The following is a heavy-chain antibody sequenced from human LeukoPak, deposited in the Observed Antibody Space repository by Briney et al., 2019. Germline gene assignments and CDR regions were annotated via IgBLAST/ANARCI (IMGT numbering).Heavy chain of an antibody. V-gene: IGHV1-69*05. Sequence: SVKVSCKASGGTFSSYAISWVRQAPGQGLEWMGGIIPIFGTANYAQKFQGRVTITTDESTSTAYMELSSLRSDDTAVYYCARKFAGRWLQFVDYWGQGTLVTVSS. CDR3: ARKFAGRWLQFVDY. D-gene: IGHD5-24*01. CDR1: GGTFSSYA. CDR2: IIPIFGTA. J-gene: IGHJ4*02.